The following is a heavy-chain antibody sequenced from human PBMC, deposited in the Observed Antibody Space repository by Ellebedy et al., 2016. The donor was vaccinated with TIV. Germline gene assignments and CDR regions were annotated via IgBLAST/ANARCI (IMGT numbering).Heavy chain of an antibody. Sequence: ASVKVSCXTSGYTFTGNYLHWVRQAPGQGLEWMGWINANSGTTKYAQKFHGRFALTRDTSTSTAYMELSRLASDDTAVFFCARDSGHSGADADFWGQGALVTVSS. V-gene: IGHV1-2*02. CDR3: ARDSGHSGADADF. D-gene: IGHD5-12*01. CDR1: GYTFTGNY. J-gene: IGHJ4*02. CDR2: INANSGTT.